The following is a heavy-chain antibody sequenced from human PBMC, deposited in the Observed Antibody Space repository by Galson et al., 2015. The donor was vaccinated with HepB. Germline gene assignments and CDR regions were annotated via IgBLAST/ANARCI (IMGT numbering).Heavy chain of an antibody. D-gene: IGHD6-13*01. V-gene: IGHV3-30*18. Sequence: SLRLSCAASGFTFSSYGMHWVRQAPGKGLEWVAVISYDGSNKYYADSVKGRFTISRDNSKNTLYLQINSLRAEDTTVYYCAKGRPVWQQLDYRGQGTLVTVSS. CDR3: AKGRPVWQQLDY. CDR2: ISYDGSNK. J-gene: IGHJ4*02. CDR1: GFTFSSYG.